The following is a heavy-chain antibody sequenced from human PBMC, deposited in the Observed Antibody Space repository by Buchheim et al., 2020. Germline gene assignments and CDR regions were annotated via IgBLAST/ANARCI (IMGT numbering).Heavy chain of an antibody. J-gene: IGHJ4*02. Sequence: QVQLQQWGAGLLKPSETLSLTCAVYGGSFSGYYWSWIRKPPGKGLEWTGEINHSGSTNYNPSLKSRVTISVHTSKNQLSLKLNSVTAADTTVYYCARWVPDDSKGKEGFDYWGQGTL. CDR1: GGSFSGYY. V-gene: IGHV4-34*01. CDR2: INHSGST. CDR3: ARWVPDDSKGKEGFDY. D-gene: IGHD3-22*01.